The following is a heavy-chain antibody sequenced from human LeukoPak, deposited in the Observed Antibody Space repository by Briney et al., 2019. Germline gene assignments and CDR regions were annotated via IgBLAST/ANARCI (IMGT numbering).Heavy chain of an antibody. J-gene: IGHJ4*02. CDR1: GYSISSGYY. CDR3: ARHGRRYFDWLSHPPPDY. CDR2: INHSGST. D-gene: IGHD3-9*01. Sequence: SETLSLTCTVSGYSISSGYYWSWIRQPPGKGLEWIGEINHSGSTNYSPSLKSRVTISVDTSKNQFSLKLSSVTAADTAVYYCARHGRRYFDWLSHPPPDYWGQGTLVTVSS. V-gene: IGHV4-38-2*02.